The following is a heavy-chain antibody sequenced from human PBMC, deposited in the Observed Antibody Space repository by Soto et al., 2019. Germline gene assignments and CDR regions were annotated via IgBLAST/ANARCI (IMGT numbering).Heavy chain of an antibody. D-gene: IGHD2-21*02. V-gene: IGHV1-69*01. Sequence: QVQLVQSGAEVKKPGSSVKVSCKASGGTFSSYAISWVRQAPGQGLEWMGGIIPIFGTANYAQKGQGRDTIIADECTSTAYMELSSLRSEDTAVYYSARGGAYCGGDCYFSYYYYGMDVWGQGTTVTVSS. CDR1: GGTFSSYA. CDR2: IIPIFGTA. CDR3: ARGGAYCGGDCYFSYYYYGMDV. J-gene: IGHJ6*02.